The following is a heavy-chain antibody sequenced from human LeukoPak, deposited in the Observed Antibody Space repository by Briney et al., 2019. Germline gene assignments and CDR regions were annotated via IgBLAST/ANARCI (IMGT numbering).Heavy chain of an antibody. CDR2: IYPGDSDT. Sequence: GESLKISCKGSGYSFTSYWIGWVRQMPGKGLEWMGIIYPGDSDTRYSPSFQGQVTISADKSISTAYLQWSSLKASDTAMYYCARRVIGYGVLQTYNWFDPWGQGTLVTVSS. CDR1: GYSFTSYW. J-gene: IGHJ5*02. V-gene: IGHV5-51*01. CDR3: ARRVIGYGVLQTYNWFDP. D-gene: IGHD4-17*01.